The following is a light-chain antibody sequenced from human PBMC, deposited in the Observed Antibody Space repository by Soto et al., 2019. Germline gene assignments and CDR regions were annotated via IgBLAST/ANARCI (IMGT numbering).Light chain of an antibody. V-gene: IGKV1-39*01. CDR1: QSISSY. J-gene: IGKJ5*01. CDR2: AAS. CDR3: QQCYSTLIT. Sequence: DIQMPKSTSSLYASVGDRVAISRLASQSISSYLKWYQQKPGKAPKLLIYAASTLQRGVPSRFSGSGSGTDFTLTISSLQPEDFATYYCQQCYSTLITFGQGTRLEIK.